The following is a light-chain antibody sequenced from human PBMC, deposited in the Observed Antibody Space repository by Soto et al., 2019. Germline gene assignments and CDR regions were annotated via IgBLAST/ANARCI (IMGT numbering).Light chain of an antibody. Sequence: EIVMTQSPATLSVSPGGRATLSCRASQTVSSTLAWYQQKPGQAPRLLIYGASTRATGFPARFSGSGSGTEFTLTISSLFPDDFATYYCQQYNRYWTFGQGTKVEIK. CDR3: QQYNRYWT. CDR2: GAS. J-gene: IGKJ1*01. V-gene: IGKV3-15*01. CDR1: QTVSST.